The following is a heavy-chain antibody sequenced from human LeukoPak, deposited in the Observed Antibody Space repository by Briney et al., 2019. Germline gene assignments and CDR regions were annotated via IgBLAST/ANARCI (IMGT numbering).Heavy chain of an antibody. D-gene: IGHD2-21*02. Sequence: SETLSLTCAVYGGSFSGYYWSWIRQPPGKGLEWIGEINHSGSTNYNPSLKSRVTISVDTSKNQFSLKLSSVTAADTAVYHCASSTETAYCGGDCYSADYWGQGTLVTVSS. V-gene: IGHV4-34*01. CDR1: GGSFSGYY. CDR3: ASSTETAYCGGDCYSADY. J-gene: IGHJ4*02. CDR2: INHSGST.